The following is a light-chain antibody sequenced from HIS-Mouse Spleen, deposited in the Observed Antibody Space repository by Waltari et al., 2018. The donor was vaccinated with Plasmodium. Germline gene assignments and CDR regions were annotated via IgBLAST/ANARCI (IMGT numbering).Light chain of an antibody. J-gene: IGLJ2*01. CDR2: RNN. V-gene: IGLV1-47*01. Sequence: QSVLTQPPSASGTPGQRVTISCSGSSSNIGSNYVYWYQQLPGTAPKLLIYRNNRRPAGVPDLFSGSKSGTSAALAISGLRSEDEADYYGAAWDDSLSGPVFGGGTKLTVL. CDR1: SSNIGSNY. CDR3: AAWDDSLSGPV.